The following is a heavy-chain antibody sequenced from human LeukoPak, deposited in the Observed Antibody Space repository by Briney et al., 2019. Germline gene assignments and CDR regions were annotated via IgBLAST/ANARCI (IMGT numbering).Heavy chain of an antibody. J-gene: IGHJ4*02. CDR2: IYYSGST. D-gene: IGHD6-6*01. V-gene: IGHV4-59*08. CDR1: GGSISSYY. Sequence: SETLSLTCTVSGGSISSYYWSWIRQPPGKGLEWIGYIYYSGSTNYNPSLKSRVTISVDTSKNQSSLKVSSVTAADTAVYYCAREEYSPGAVDYWGQGSLVTVSS. CDR3: AREEYSPGAVDY.